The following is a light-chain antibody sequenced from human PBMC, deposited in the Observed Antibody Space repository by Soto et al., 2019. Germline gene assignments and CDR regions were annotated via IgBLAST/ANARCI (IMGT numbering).Light chain of an antibody. CDR2: EVS. V-gene: IGLV2-8*01. CDR1: SSDVGGYNY. J-gene: IGLJ1*01. CDR3: SSYEGSNNYV. Sequence: QSVLTQPPSASGSPGQSVTISCTGTSSDVGGYNYVSWYQQHPGKAPKLMIYEVSKRPSGVPDRFSGSKSGNTASLTVSGLQAEDEADYYCSSYEGSNNYVFGPGTKLTVL.